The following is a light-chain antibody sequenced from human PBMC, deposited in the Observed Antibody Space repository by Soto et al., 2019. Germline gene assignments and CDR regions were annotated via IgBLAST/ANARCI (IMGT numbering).Light chain of an antibody. CDR1: QSVSSY. CDR2: DAS. CDR3: QQRSNWPPWT. Sequence: EIVLTQSPATLSLSPGERATLSCRASQSVSSYLAWYQQKPGQAPRLLIYDASNRVTGIPARFSGSGSGTTFTIPISSLEPEDFAVYYCQQRSNWPPWTFGQGTKVEIK. J-gene: IGKJ1*01. V-gene: IGKV3-11*01.